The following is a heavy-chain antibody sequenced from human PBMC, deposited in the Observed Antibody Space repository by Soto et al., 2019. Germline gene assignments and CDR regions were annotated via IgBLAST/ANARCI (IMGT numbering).Heavy chain of an antibody. Sequence: QVQLQESGPGLVKPSETLSLTCAVSGASISNGHWWSWVRQPPGKGLEWIGEIYHSGSTNYNPSLKCRVTMSVDNSKNQLSLKVSSVTAADTAIYYCARAGSYNLDVWGQGTTVTVSS. CDR2: IYHSGST. CDR1: GASISNGHW. J-gene: IGHJ6*02. V-gene: IGHV4-4*02. D-gene: IGHD1-1*01. CDR3: ARAGSYNLDV.